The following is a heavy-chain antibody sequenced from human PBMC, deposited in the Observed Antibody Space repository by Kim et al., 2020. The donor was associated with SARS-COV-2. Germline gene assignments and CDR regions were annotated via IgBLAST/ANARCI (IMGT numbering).Heavy chain of an antibody. V-gene: IGHV4-30-4*01. CDR3: ARGRITIFGVVPTDAFDI. D-gene: IGHD3-3*01. CDR2: IYYSGST. CDR1: GGSISSGDYY. J-gene: IGHJ3*02. Sequence: SETLSLTCTVSGGSISSGDYYWSWIRQPPGKGLEWIGYIYYSGSTYYNPSLKSRVTISVDTSKNQFSLKLSSVTAADTAVYYCARGRITIFGVVPTDAFDIWGQGTMVTVSS.